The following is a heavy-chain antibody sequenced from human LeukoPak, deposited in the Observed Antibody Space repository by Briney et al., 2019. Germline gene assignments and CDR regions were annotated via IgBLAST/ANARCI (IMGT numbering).Heavy chain of an antibody. J-gene: IGHJ5*02. D-gene: IGHD6-13*01. V-gene: IGHV1-18*01. CDR1: GYTFSSYG. Sequence: ASVKVSCKASGYTFSSYGISWVRQAPGQGLEWMGWIATYKGKTKYAEKVQGRVTMTTDTSTTTAYMELRTLRSDDTAVYYCARDMVGLAADGNWFDPWGQGTLVTVSS. CDR2: IATYKGKT. CDR3: ARDMVGLAADGNWFDP.